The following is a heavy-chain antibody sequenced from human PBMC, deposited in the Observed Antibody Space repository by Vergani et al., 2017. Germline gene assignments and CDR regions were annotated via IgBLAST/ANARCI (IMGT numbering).Heavy chain of an antibody. V-gene: IGHV3-21*01. Sequence: EVQLVESGGGLVKPGGSLRLSCAASGFTFSSYSMNWVRQAPGKGLEWVSSISSSSSYIYYADSVKGRFTISRDNAKNSLYLQMNSLRAEDTAVYYCARFLSGVPAAISFDYWGQGTLVTVSS. CDR3: ARFLSGVPAAISFDY. CDR1: GFTFSSYS. D-gene: IGHD2-2*01. J-gene: IGHJ4*02. CDR2: ISSSSSYI.